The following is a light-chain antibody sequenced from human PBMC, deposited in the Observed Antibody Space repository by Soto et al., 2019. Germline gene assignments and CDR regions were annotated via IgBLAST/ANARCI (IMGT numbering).Light chain of an antibody. J-gene: IGKJ1*01. V-gene: IGKV3-20*01. CDR2: GAS. Sequence: LVSTQSPDNPSSSPGERATLSCRASQSVSSSYLAWYQQKPGQAPRLLIYGASSRATGIPDRFSGSGSGTDFTLTISRLEPEDFAVYYCQQYGSSPWTFGQGTKVDIK. CDR3: QQYGSSPWT. CDR1: QSVSSSY.